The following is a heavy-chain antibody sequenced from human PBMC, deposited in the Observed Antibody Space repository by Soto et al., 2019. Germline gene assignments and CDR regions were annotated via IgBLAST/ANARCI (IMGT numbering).Heavy chain of an antibody. CDR1: GYTFTSYG. D-gene: IGHD2-15*01. J-gene: IGHJ6*02. V-gene: IGHV1-18*01. Sequence: ASVKVSCKASGYTFTSYGISWVRQAPGQGLEWMGWISAYNGNTNYAQKLQDRVTMTTDTSTSTAYMELRSLRSDDTAVYYCAREIVVVVAATGMDVWGQGTTVTVSS. CDR3: AREIVVVVAATGMDV. CDR2: ISAYNGNT.